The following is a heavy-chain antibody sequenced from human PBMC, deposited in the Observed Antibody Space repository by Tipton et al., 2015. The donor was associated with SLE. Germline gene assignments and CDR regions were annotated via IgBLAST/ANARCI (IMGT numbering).Heavy chain of an antibody. CDR3: GRAIGVHYFHV. D-gene: IGHD2-21*01. V-gene: IGHV4-39*07. CDR1: GDSISNNNYY. J-gene: IGHJ4*02. CDR2: INYSGTT. Sequence: TLSLTCTISGDSISNNNYYWGWIRQPPGEGLELSGNINYSGTTYYNPSLKTRVTISVDASKTQFSLRLTSVTAADTAVYYCGRAIGVHYFHVWGQGTLVTVSS.